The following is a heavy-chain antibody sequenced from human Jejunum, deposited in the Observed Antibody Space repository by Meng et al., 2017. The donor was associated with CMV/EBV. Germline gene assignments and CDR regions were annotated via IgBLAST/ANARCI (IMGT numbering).Heavy chain of an antibody. D-gene: IGHD5-12*01. CDR2: ISSFSTYI. CDR3: ARDQNSGYDFATDF. Sequence: GFTFRDYTMNWVRQAAGKGLEWVASISSFSTYINYADSVKGRFTISRDNAMDSLYLQMNSLRDEDTGVYYCARDQNSGYDFATDFWVQGTLVTVSS. CDR1: GFTFRDYT. J-gene: IGHJ4*02. V-gene: IGHV3-21*01.